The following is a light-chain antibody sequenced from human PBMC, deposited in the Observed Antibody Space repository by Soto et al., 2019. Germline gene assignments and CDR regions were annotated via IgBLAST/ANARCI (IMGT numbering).Light chain of an antibody. CDR3: QQSGTSPRT. CDR2: GAS. CDR1: QSVSSSY. Sequence: IVWTRSAGSLSSSPGQRATLSCGASQSVSSSYLAWYQQQHGQAPRPLIYGASSRATGIPDRFSGSASGTDVTLTISRLETEDCPVYYCQQSGTSPRTFGQGTKVDIK. J-gene: IGKJ1*01. V-gene: IGKV3-20*01.